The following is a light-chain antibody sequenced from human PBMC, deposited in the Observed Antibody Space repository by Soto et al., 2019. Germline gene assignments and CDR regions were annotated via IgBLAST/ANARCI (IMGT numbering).Light chain of an antibody. J-gene: IGKJ2*01. CDR3: QQSYRSPYT. CDR1: QSINIY. V-gene: IGKV1-39*01. CDR2: GAS. Sequence: DIQMTQSPSSLFASVGDRVTVTCRARQSINIYLNWYQQKPGKAPTLLIYGASSLQSGVPSRFSGGGSRKDFTLTISALQPEDFATYYCQQSYRSPYTFGQGTKLEI.